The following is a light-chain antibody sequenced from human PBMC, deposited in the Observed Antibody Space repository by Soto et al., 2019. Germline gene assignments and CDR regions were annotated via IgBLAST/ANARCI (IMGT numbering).Light chain of an antibody. CDR1: GSDFGGTNY. Sequence: QSVLTQPPSASGSPGQSVTISCTGAGSDFGGTNYVSWYQQHPGKAPKLMIFEVTKRPSGVPDRFSGSKSGNTASLTVSGLQAEDEADYYCTSYAGSYADVVFGGGTKVTVL. V-gene: IGLV2-8*01. CDR3: TSYAGSYADVV. J-gene: IGLJ2*01. CDR2: EVT.